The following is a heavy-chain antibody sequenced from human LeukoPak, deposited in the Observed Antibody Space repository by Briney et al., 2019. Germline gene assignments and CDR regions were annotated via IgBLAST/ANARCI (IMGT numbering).Heavy chain of an antibody. CDR1: GFTLSSYG. J-gene: IGHJ4*02. CDR3: AKDGFRKYTYVQGEFDY. CDR2: ISYDENKK. D-gene: IGHD3-10*02. Sequence: GGSLRLSCVISGFTLSSYGMHWVRQAPGKGLEWVAVISYDENKKYYADSVKGRFTISRDTSKNTVYLQMSSLRAEDTAVYYCAKDGFRKYTYVQGEFDYWGQGTRVIVSS. V-gene: IGHV3-30*18.